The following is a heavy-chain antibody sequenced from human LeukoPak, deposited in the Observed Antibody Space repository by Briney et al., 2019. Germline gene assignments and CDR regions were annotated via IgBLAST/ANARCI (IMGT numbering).Heavy chain of an antibody. CDR2: IIGGAGST. V-gene: IGHV3-23*01. D-gene: IGHD3-10*02. CDR3: AELGITMIGGV. J-gene: IGHJ6*04. CDR1: GFPFNNHG. Sequence: GGSLRLSCAASGFPFNNHGMSWVRQAPGKGLEWVSGIIGGAGSTYYADSVKGRFTISGDNSKNTLFLQMNSLRAEDTAVYYCAELGITMIGGVWGKGTTVTISS.